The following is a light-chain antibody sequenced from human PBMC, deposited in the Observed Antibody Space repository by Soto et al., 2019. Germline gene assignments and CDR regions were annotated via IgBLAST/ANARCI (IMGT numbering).Light chain of an antibody. CDR2: AAS. Sequence: DIQMTQSRASVSASVGERVIITCRASQSVSTWLAWYQQIPGKAPKLLIYAASTLQSGVPSRFSGSGSGTDLTLTISSLQPGDSATYYCQQASSFPFTFGPGTKVDIK. CDR1: QSVSTW. J-gene: IGKJ3*01. V-gene: IGKV1-12*01. CDR3: QQASSFPFT.